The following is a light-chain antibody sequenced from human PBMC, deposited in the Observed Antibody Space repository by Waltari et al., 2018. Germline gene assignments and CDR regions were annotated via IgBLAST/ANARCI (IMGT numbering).Light chain of an antibody. V-gene: IGKV3-11*01. CDR1: QSVGSY. CDR2: DAS. J-gene: IGKJ2*01. CDR3: QQRSNWTPHT. Sequence: EIVLTQSPATLSLSPGDTATLSCSASQSVGSYLAWYQQKPGQPPRLLIYDASNRATGVPARFRGSGSGTEFTLTISSLEAEDFAVYYCQQRSNWTPHTFGQGARLEIK.